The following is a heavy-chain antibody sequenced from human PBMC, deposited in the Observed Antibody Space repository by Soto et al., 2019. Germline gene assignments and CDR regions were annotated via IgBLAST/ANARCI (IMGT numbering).Heavy chain of an antibody. J-gene: IGHJ4*02. D-gene: IGHD1-7*01. V-gene: IGHV3-74*01. CDR1: GFTFSNYW. CDR2: INGDGSST. Sequence: PGESLKISCAASGFTFSNYWIHGVRQAPGKGLVWVSRINGDGSSTNYADSVKGQFTISRDNAKNTVYLQMNSLRVEDTAVYYCARGARNYYYFDCWGQGTLVNVSS. CDR3: ARGARNYYYFDC.